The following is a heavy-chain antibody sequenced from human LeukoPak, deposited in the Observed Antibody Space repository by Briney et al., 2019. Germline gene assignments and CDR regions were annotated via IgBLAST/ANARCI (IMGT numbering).Heavy chain of an antibody. CDR2: IYPSGSP. CDR3: AREGGSYNCFDP. V-gene: IGHV4-4*07. D-gene: IGHD1-26*01. CDR1: GASMSSYY. Sequence: SETLSLTCTVSGASMSSYYLNWLGQPAGKGLEGIGRIYPSGSPDYNPSLKSRVTMSVDTSQNQFSLRLRSVTAADTAVYYCAREGGSYNCFDPWGQGTLVTVSS. J-gene: IGHJ5*02.